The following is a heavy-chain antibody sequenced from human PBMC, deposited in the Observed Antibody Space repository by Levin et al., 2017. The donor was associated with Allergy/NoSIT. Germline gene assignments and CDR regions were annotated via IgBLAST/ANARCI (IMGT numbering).Heavy chain of an antibody. Sequence: SETLSLTCTVSGGSISSYYWSWIRQPPGKGLEWIGYIHYSGSTNSNPTLKSRVIISVDTSKNQFSLKLSSVTAADTAVYYCARQSSTLYYFDYWGQGTLVTVSS. CDR2: IHYSGST. J-gene: IGHJ4*02. V-gene: IGHV4-59*08. CDR1: GGSISSYY. D-gene: IGHD2-2*01. CDR3: ARQSSTLYYFDY.